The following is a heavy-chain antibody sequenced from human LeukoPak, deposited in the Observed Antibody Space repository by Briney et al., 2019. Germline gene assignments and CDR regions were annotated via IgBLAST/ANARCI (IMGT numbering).Heavy chain of an antibody. CDR1: GFTFSNSA. CDR2: ITGSGRDT. Sequence: GGSLRLSCAASGFTFSNSAMSWVRQAPGKGLEWVSSITGSGRDTYYAGSVKGRITISRDNSRNTLYLQMNSLRAEDTALYYCAKGTLGSCPGVTCYDFDNWGQGTLVTVSS. CDR3: AKGTLGSCPGVTCYDFDN. D-gene: IGHD2-8*02. J-gene: IGHJ4*02. V-gene: IGHV3-23*01.